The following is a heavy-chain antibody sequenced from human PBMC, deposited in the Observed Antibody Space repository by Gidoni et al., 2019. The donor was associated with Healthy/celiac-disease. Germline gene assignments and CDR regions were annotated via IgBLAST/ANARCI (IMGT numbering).Heavy chain of an antibody. D-gene: IGHD3-10*01. CDR3: ARDQFITMVRGVIMPNPYYYYGMDV. Sequence: EVQLVESGGGLVKPGGSLRLSCAASGFTFSSYSMHWVRQAPGKGLEWVSSISSSSSYIYYADSVKGRFTISRDNAKNSLYLQMNSLRAEDTAVYYCARDQFITMVRGVIMPNPYYYYGMDVWGQGTTVTVSS. J-gene: IGHJ6*02. CDR1: GFTFSSYS. V-gene: IGHV3-21*01. CDR2: ISSSSSYI.